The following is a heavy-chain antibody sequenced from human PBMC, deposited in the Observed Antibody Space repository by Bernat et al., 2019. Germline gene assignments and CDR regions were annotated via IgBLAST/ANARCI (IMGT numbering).Heavy chain of an antibody. Sequence: EVQLLESGGGLVQPGGSLRLSCAASGFTFSSYAMSWVRQAPGKGLEWVSAISGSGGSTYYADSGKGRFTISRDHSKNTLYLQMNSLRAEDTAVYDCAKDSEGATGSYDDGMDVWGQGTTVTVSS. V-gene: IGHV3-23*01. D-gene: IGHD1-1*01. J-gene: IGHJ6*02. CDR3: AKDSEGATGSYDDGMDV. CDR2: ISGSGGST. CDR1: GFTFSSYA.